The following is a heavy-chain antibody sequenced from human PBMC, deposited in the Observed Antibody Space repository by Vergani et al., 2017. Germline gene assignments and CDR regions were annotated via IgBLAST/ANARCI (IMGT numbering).Heavy chain of an antibody. CDR1: GGSISSSSYY. D-gene: IGHD2-2*01. Sequence: QLQLQESGPGLVKPSETLSLTCTVSGGSISSSSYYWGWIRQPPGKGLEWIGSIYYRRSTYYNPSLTSRVTISVDTSKNQFSLKLSSVTAADTAVYYCATLGYCSSTSCYFGYYYYGMDVWGQGTTVTVSS. J-gene: IGHJ6*02. CDR3: ATLGYCSSTSCYFGYYYYGMDV. CDR2: IYYRRST. V-gene: IGHV4-39*01.